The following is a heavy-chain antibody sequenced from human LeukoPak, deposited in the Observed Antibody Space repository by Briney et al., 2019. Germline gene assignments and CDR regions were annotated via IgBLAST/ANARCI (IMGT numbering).Heavy chain of an antibody. J-gene: IGHJ4*02. CDR3: ARDPKGYCSGGSCYPGYYFDY. CDR2: ISYDGSNK. V-gene: IGHV3-30-3*01. CDR1: GFTFSSYA. Sequence: GRSLRLSCAASGFTFSSYAMHWVRQAPGKGLEWVAVISYDGSNKYYADSVKGRFTISRDNSKSTLYLQMNSLRAEDTAVYYCARDPKGYCSGGSCYPGYYFDYWGQGTLVTVSS. D-gene: IGHD2-15*01.